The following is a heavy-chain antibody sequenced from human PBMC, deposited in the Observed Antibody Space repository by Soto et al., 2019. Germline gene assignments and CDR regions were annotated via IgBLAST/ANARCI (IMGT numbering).Heavy chain of an antibody. CDR2: ISYDGSKT. V-gene: IGHV3-30*04. D-gene: IGHD4-4*01. CDR3: ARDRDSSYFPPPYYFDS. Sequence: QVQLVESGGGVVQPGRSLRLSCAASAFTFRSYTMHWVCQAPGKGLEWVATISYDGSKTNYADSVRGRFTISRDNSKSTLFLQMDSLRPEDTAVYSCARDRDSSYFPPPYYFDSWGQGTLVTVSS. J-gene: IGHJ4*02. CDR1: AFTFRSYT.